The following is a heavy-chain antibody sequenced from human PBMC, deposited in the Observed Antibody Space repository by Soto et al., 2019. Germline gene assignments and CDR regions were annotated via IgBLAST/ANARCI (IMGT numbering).Heavy chain of an antibody. D-gene: IGHD6-13*01. CDR2: IDPSDSYT. CDR3: ARRWVAYWIAAAGTRCYYYYYGMEF. Sequence: GSLNISCKGSGYSFTSYWISWVRQMPGKGLEWMGRIDPSDSYTNYSPSFQGHVTISADKSISTAYLQWSSLKASDTAMYYCARRWVAYWIAAAGTRCYYYYYGMEFWGQGTTV. CDR1: GYSFTSYW. V-gene: IGHV5-10-1*01. J-gene: IGHJ6*02.